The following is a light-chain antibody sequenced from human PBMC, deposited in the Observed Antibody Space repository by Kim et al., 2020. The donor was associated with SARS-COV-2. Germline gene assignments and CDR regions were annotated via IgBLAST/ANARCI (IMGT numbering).Light chain of an antibody. CDR3: QQYYNWPPVT. CDR1: QPVSSK. CDR2: GIS. Sequence: SPGERVTLPGRASQPVSSKLAGYKHEPGQAPRLLIHGISTRATGVTARFSGSGCGTEFTLTISSLQFEDFAVYYCQQYYNWPPVTFGGGTKVDIK. V-gene: IGKV3-15*01. J-gene: IGKJ4*01.